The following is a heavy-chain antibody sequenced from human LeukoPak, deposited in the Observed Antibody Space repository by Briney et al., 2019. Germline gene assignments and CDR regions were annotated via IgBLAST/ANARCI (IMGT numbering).Heavy chain of an antibody. D-gene: IGHD5-12*01. CDR1: GGTFSSYA. Sequence: GASVKVSCKASGGTFSSYAISWVRQAPGQGLEWMGRIIPILGIANYAQKFQGRVTITADKSTSTAYMELSSLRAEDTAVYYCAKDEQWLSPYAFDIWGQGTMVTVSS. CDR2: IIPILGIA. J-gene: IGHJ3*02. CDR3: AKDEQWLSPYAFDI. V-gene: IGHV1-69*04.